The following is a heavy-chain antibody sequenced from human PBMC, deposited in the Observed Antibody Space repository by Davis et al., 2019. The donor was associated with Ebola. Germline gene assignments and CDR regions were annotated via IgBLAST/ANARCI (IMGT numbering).Heavy chain of an antibody. D-gene: IGHD3-10*01. CDR2: ISGSGDTT. Sequence: PGGSLRLSCAASGFTFSSYSMNWVRQAPGKGLEWVSVISGSGDTTYYADSVKGRFTISRDNSKNTLYLQMNSLRAEDTAVYYCAKKGLDYYGSGRLYGMDVWGQGTTVTVSS. CDR3: AKKGLDYYGSGRLYGMDV. V-gene: IGHV3-23*01. J-gene: IGHJ6*02. CDR1: GFTFSSYS.